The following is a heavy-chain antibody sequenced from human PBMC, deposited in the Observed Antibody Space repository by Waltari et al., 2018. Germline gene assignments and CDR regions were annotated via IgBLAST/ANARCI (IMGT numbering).Heavy chain of an antibody. D-gene: IGHD3-10*01. CDR2: IHSTGNS. CDR1: GDSIIGYF. J-gene: IGHJ6*03. V-gene: IGHV4-4*07. Sequence: QVQLQESGPGLLKSSGTLSLTCSVSGDSIIGYFWSWVRQPAGKKMEWIGRIHSTGNSYPNPSLKVRISMSVDTSKNQVSLNLTSVTAADTAVYYCARDRVESEFYYYYHMDVWGRGTAVIISS. CDR3: ARDRVESEFYYYYHMDV.